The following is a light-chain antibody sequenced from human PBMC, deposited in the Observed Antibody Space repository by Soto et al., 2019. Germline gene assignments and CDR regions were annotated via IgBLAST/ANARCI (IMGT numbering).Light chain of an antibody. V-gene: IGKV3-20*01. J-gene: IGKJ5*01. CDR2: DAS. CDR1: QSVSSY. Sequence: EIVLTQSPATLSLSPGERATLSCRASQSVSSYLAWYQQKPGQAPRLLIYDASNRATGIPARFSGSGSGTDFTLTISRLEPEDFAVYYCQQYGSSPITFGQGTRWRL. CDR3: QQYGSSPIT.